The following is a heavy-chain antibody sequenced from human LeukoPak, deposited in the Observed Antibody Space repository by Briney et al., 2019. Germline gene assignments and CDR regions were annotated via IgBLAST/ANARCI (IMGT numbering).Heavy chain of an antibody. CDR2: ISDSGGST. CDR3: TRVADTGYFDY. D-gene: IGHD2-8*02. V-gene: IGHV3-23*01. Sequence: PGGSLRLSCAASGFTFSSYAMSWVRQAPGKGLEWVSGISDSGGSTYYADSVKGRLTISRDNSKNTLYLQMNSLRAEDTAVYYCTRVADTGYFDYWGQGTLVTVSS. J-gene: IGHJ4*02. CDR1: GFTFSSYA.